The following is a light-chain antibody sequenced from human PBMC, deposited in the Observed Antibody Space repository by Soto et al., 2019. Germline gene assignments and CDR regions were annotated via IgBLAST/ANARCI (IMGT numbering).Light chain of an antibody. Sequence: EIVMTQSPATLSVSQGEGTTLSCRASQSVSGNLAWYQQKPGQPPRLLIYGASARATGVPDRFSGSGSGTQFTLTISSLQSEDSAVYYCQQYNNWPPWTFGQGTKVEIK. CDR2: GAS. V-gene: IGKV3-15*01. J-gene: IGKJ1*01. CDR3: QQYNNWPPWT. CDR1: QSVSGN.